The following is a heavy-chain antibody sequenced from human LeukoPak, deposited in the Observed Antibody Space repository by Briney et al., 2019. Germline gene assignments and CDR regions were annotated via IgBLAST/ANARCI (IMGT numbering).Heavy chain of an antibody. CDR1: GFTFSSYS. CDR2: ISSSSSYI. V-gene: IGHV3-21*01. CDR3: ARESGSYKDY. Sequence: PGGSLRLSCAASGFTFSSYSMNWVRQAPGKGLEWVSSISSSSSYIYYADSVKGRFTISRDNSKNTLYLQMNSLRAEDTAVYHCARESGSYKDYWGQGTLVTVSS. D-gene: IGHD1-26*01. J-gene: IGHJ4*02.